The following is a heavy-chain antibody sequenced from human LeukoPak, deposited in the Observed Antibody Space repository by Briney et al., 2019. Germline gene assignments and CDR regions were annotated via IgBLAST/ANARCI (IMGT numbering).Heavy chain of an antibody. V-gene: IGHV1-3*01. Sequence: ASVKVSCKASGYTFTSYAMHWVRQAPGQRLEWMGWINAGNGNTKYLQKFQGRVTITRDTSASTAYMELSSLRSEDTAVYYCAIIGYCSGGSCYNWFDPWGQGTLVTVSS. CDR3: AIIGYCSGGSCYNWFDP. CDR1: GYTFTSYA. CDR2: INAGNGNT. D-gene: IGHD2-15*01. J-gene: IGHJ5*02.